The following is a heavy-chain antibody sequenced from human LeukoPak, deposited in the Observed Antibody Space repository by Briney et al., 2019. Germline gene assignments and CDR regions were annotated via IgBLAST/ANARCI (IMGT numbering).Heavy chain of an antibody. CDR3: AREVGGGATNYFDY. Sequence: GGSLRLSCAASGFTVSRNYMSWVRQAPGKGLEWVSVIYSADSAYYADSVRGRFTISRDNSKSTLYLQMNSLRADDTAVYHCAREVGGGATNYFDYWGQGTLVTVSS. J-gene: IGHJ4*02. CDR2: IYSADSA. D-gene: IGHD1-26*01. V-gene: IGHV3-53*01. CDR1: GFTVSRNY.